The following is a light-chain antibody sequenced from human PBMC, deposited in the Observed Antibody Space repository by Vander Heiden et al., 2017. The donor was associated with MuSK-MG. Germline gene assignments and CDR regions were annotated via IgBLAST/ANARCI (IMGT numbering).Light chain of an antibody. CDR3: QNHNSAPFT. V-gene: IGKV1-27*01. CDR1: QDISNY. Sequence: DIQMTQSPSSLSASVGDRVTITCRASQDISNYLAWYQQKPGKVPKLLIYAASTLQSGVPSRFSGSGSGTDFTLTISSLQPEDVASYYCQNHNSAPFTFGHGTKVDIK. CDR2: AAS. J-gene: IGKJ3*01.